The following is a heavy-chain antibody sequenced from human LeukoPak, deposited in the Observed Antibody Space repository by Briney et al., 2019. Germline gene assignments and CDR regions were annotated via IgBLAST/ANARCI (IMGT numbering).Heavy chain of an antibody. V-gene: IGHV4-34*01. D-gene: IGHD6-13*01. CDR3: ARDHLDSSSPGWYSAYFDY. Sequence: PSETLSLTCAVYGGSFSGYYWSWIRQPPGKGLEWIGEINHSGSTNYNPSLKSRVTISVDTSKNQFSLKLSSVTAADTAVYYCARDHLDSSSPGWYSAYFDYWGQGTLVTVSS. J-gene: IGHJ4*02. CDR1: GGSFSGYY. CDR2: INHSGST.